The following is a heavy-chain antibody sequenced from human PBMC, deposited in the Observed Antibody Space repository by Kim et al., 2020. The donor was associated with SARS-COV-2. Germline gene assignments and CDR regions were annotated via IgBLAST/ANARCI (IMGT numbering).Heavy chain of an antibody. D-gene: IGHD3-3*01. CDR1: GFTFSSYS. CDR2: ISSSSSYI. CDR3: ARDVPGFGVVTHYGMDV. Sequence: GGSLRLSCAASGFTFSSYSMNWVRQAPGKGLEWVSSISSSSSYIYYADSVKGRFTISRDNAKNSLYLQMNSLRAEDTAVYYCARDVPGFGVVTHYGMDVWGQGTTVTVSS. J-gene: IGHJ6*02. V-gene: IGHV3-21*01.